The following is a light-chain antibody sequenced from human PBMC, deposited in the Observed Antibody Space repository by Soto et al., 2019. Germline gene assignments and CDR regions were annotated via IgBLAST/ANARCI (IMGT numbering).Light chain of an antibody. CDR3: QHYNSYSEA. CDR1: QSVRTN. V-gene: IGKV3-15*01. CDR2: GAS. Sequence: EVMMTQFPDTVSVTAGETVTLSFGASQSVRTNLAWYQQKPGQAPRLLIYGASSLQSGVPSRFSGSGSGTEFTLTISSLQPDDFATYSCQHYNSYSEAFGQGTKVDI. J-gene: IGKJ1*01.